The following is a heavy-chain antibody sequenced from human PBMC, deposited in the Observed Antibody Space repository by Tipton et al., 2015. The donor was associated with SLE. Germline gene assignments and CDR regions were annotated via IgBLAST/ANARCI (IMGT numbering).Heavy chain of an antibody. Sequence: SLRLSCTVSGFTFSNYWMSWVRQAPGKGLEWVANIKQDGSDKYYVDSVKGRITISRDNAENSLYLQMNSLSADDTAVYYCARETASGAFDIWGLGTMVTVS. D-gene: IGHD3-10*01. V-gene: IGHV3-7*01. CDR3: ARETASGAFDI. J-gene: IGHJ3*02. CDR2: IKQDGSDK. CDR1: GFTFSNYW.